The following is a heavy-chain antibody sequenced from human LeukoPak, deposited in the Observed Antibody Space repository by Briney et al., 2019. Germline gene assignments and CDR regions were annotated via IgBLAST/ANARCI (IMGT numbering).Heavy chain of an antibody. CDR3: ARLYAGAYTRLDP. CDR1: GGSISGFH. V-gene: IGHV4-59*08. CDR2: VFYSGGT. Sequence: SETLSLTCTVSGGSISGFHWSWIRQPPGKGLEYIGDVFYSGGTNYNSSHKSRLTISVDTSRNQFSLKLTSVTAADTAVYYCARLYAGAYTRLDPWGQGTLVAVSS. J-gene: IGHJ5*02. D-gene: IGHD3-16*01.